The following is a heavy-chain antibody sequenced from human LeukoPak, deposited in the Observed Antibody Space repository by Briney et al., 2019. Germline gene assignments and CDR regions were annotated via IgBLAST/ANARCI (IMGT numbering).Heavy chain of an antibody. J-gene: IGHJ4*02. Sequence: GGSLRLSCAASGFTFTSYAMSWARQAPGKGLEWVSAISGSGGSTYYADSVKGRFTISRDNSRNTVYLQMNSLRAEDTALYYCVKETKPSATYFFDYWGQGTLVTVSS. V-gene: IGHV3-23*01. CDR3: VKETKPSATYFFDY. CDR2: ISGSGGST. D-gene: IGHD3-10*01. CDR1: GFTFTSYA.